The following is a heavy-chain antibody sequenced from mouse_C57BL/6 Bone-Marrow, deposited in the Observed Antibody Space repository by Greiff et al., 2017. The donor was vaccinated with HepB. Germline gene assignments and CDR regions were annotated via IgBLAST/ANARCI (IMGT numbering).Heavy chain of an antibody. CDR3: ASPYYSNPWFAY. J-gene: IGHJ3*01. D-gene: IGHD2-5*01. Sequence: VMLVESGPGLVQPSQSLSITCTVSGFSLTSYGVHWVRQSPGKGLEWLGVIWSGGSTDYNAAFISRLSISKDNSKSQVFFKMNSLQADDTAIYYCASPYYSNPWFAYWGQGTLVTVSA. CDR2: IWSGGST. CDR1: GFSLTSYG. V-gene: IGHV2-2*01.